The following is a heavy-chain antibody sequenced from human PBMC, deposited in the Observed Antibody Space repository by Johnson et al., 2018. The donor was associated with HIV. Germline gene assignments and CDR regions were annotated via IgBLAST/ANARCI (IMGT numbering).Heavy chain of an antibody. Sequence: EVQLVESGGGVVRPGGSLRLSCAASGFTFDDYGMSWVRQAPGKGLEWVSGINWNGGSTGYADSVKGRFTISRDNAKNSLYVQMNSLRAEDTAVYYCARGWGIVVSDAFDIWGQGTMVTVSS. CDR2: INWNGGST. J-gene: IGHJ3*02. CDR3: ARGWGIVVSDAFDI. D-gene: IGHD6-19*01. CDR1: GFTFDDYG. V-gene: IGHV3-20*04.